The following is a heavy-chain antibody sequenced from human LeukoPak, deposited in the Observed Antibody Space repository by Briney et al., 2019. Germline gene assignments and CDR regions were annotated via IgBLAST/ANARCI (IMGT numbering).Heavy chain of an antibody. V-gene: IGHV3-30*02. D-gene: IGHD4-17*01. Sequence: GGSLRLSCAASGFTLSSYGMHWVRQAPGKGLEWVAFVRYDGSNKYYADSVKGRFTISRDNSKNTLYLQMNSLRAEDTAVYYCARGGLVSVTSIYNWFDPWGQGTLVTVSS. CDR1: GFTLSSYG. J-gene: IGHJ5*02. CDR2: VRYDGSNK. CDR3: ARGGLVSVTSIYNWFDP.